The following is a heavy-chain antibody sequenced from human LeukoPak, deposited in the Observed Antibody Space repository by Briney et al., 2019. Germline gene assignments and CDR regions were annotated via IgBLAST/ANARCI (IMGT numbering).Heavy chain of an antibody. V-gene: IGHV1-8*01. J-gene: IGHJ4*02. Sequence: ASVKVSCKASGYTFTRYDINWVRQATGQGLEWMGWMNPNSGNTGYAQTFQGRVTMTRNTSISTAYMEMSSLISEATAVYYCAGGEERRDFDYWGQGTLVTVSS. D-gene: IGHD1-1*01. CDR2: MNPNSGNT. CDR3: AGGEERRDFDY. CDR1: GYTFTRYD.